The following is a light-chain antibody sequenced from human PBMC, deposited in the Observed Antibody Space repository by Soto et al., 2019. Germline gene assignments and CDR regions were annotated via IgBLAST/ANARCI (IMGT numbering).Light chain of an antibody. Sequence: EIVMTQSPAPLSVSPGERATLSCRASQSVSSNLAWYQQKPGQAPRHLIYGASTRATGIPARFSGSGSGTEFTLTISSLQSEDFAVYYCQQYNNWPPLTFGGGTKVEIK. J-gene: IGKJ4*01. CDR2: GAS. V-gene: IGKV3-15*01. CDR3: QQYNNWPPLT. CDR1: QSVSSN.